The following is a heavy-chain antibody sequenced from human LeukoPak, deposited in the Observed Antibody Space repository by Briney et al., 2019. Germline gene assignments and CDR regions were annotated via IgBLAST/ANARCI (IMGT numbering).Heavy chain of an antibody. D-gene: IGHD6-13*01. CDR3: AKVVAAAGTDYFEY. V-gene: IGHV3-9*03. CDR1: GFTFDDYA. CDR2: ISCNSGSI. Sequence: GESLRLSCAASGFTFDDYAMHWVRQPPPKGLELVSGISCNSGSIGYEDSVNSRCTISGDNANNALYLLMNSSGAAAVALVYWAKVVAAAGTDYFEYWGEGTVVSV. J-gene: IGHJ4*02.